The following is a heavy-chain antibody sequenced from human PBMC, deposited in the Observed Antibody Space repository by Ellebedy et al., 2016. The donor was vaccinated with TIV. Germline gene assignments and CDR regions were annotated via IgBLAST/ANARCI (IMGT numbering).Heavy chain of an antibody. Sequence: ASVKVSCKASGYTFTSYDINWVRQATGQGLEWMGWMNPNSGNTGYAQKFQGRVTMTRNTSISTAYMELSSLRSEDTAVYYCARFKTGYFDWLPHNYYYYGMDVWGQGTTVTVSS. V-gene: IGHV1-8*01. CDR1: GYTFTSYD. D-gene: IGHD3-9*01. CDR2: MNPNSGNT. J-gene: IGHJ6*02. CDR3: ARFKTGYFDWLPHNYYYYGMDV.